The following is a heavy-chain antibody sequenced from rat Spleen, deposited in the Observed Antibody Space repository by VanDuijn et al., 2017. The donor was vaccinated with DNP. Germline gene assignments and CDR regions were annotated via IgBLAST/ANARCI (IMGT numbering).Heavy chain of an antibody. CDR3: ARDRYYGSTVGMDA. CDR1: GFSLTSYH. V-gene: IGHV2-32*01. Sequence: QVQLKESGPGLVQPSQTLSLTCTVSGFSLTSYHVSWVRQPPGKGLEWMGVIWDDGSTAYNSALKSRLSISRDTSKSQVFLKMSSLKTEDTATYYCARDRYYGSTVGMDAWGQGASVTVSS. J-gene: IGHJ4*01. CDR2: IWDDGST. D-gene: IGHD1-6*01.